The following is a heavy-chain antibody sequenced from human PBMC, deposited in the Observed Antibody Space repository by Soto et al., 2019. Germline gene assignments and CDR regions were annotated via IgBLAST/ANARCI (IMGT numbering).Heavy chain of an antibody. Sequence: QVQLVQSGAEVKKPGASVKVSCKASGYTFTSYGISWVRQAPGQGLEWMGWISAYNGNTNYAQKLQGRVTMTTDTSTSTAYMELRSLRSDDTAVYYCARVSRGGWIHLWLGGYFDYWGQGTLVTVSS. D-gene: IGHD5-18*01. CDR2: ISAYNGNT. CDR1: GYTFTSYG. J-gene: IGHJ4*02. V-gene: IGHV1-18*01. CDR3: ARVSRGGWIHLWLGGYFDY.